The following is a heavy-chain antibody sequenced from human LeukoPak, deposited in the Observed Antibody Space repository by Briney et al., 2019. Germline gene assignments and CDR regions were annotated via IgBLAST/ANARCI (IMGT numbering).Heavy chain of an antibody. V-gene: IGHV1-69*13. CDR2: IIPIFGTA. Sequence: ASVKVSCKASGGTFSSYAISWVRQAPGQGLEWMGGIIPIFGTANYAQKFQGRVTITADESTSTAYMELSSLRSEDTAVYYCARGGSGWYWGLDIWGQGTMVIVSS. CDR1: GGTFSSYA. J-gene: IGHJ3*02. CDR3: ARGGSGWYWGLDI. D-gene: IGHD6-19*01.